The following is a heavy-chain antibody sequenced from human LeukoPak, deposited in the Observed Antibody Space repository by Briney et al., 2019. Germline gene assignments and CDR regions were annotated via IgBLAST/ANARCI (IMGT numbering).Heavy chain of an antibody. V-gene: IGHV3-7*01. CDR1: GFTFSSYW. Sequence: GGSLRLSCAASGFTFSSYWMSWVRQAPGKGPEWVANIKQDGSEKYYVDSVKGRFTISRDNAKNSLYLQMNSLRAEDTAVYYCARAMSEDYMDVWGKGTTVTISS. CDR2: IKQDGSEK. D-gene: IGHD3-10*02. CDR3: ARAMSEDYMDV. J-gene: IGHJ6*03.